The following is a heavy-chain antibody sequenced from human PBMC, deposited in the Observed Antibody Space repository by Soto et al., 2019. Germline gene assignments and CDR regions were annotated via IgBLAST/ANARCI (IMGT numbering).Heavy chain of an antibody. CDR2: IYSGGST. D-gene: IGHD3-3*02. CDR3: ARQGDSIHYYYYGMDV. V-gene: IGHV3-53*01. Sequence: KGLEWVSVIYSGGSTYYADSVKGRFTISRDNSKNTLYLQMNSLRAEDTAVYYCARQGDSIHYYYYGMDVWGQGTTVTVSS. J-gene: IGHJ6*02.